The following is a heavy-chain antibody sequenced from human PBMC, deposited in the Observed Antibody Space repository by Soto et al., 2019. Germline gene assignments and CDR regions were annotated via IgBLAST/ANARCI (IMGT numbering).Heavy chain of an antibody. CDR2: INPNSGGT. V-gene: IGHV1-2*04. CDR3: ARASMTTRLYWFDP. CDR1: GYTFTGYY. J-gene: IGHJ5*02. D-gene: IGHD4-17*01. Sequence: QVQLVQSGAEVKKPGASVKVSCKASGYTFTGYYMHWVRQAPGQGLEWMGWINPNSGGTNYAQKFQGWVTMTRDTSRSTAYMERSRLRSDDTAVYYCARASMTTRLYWFDPWGQGTLVTVSS.